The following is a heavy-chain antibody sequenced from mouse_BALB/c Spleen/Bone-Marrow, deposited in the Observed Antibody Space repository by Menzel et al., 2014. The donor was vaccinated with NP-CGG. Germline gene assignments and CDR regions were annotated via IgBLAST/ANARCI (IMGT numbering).Heavy chain of an antibody. CDR3: ESRGEYFDV. V-gene: IGHV1-31*01. CDR1: GYSFTDYY. CDR2: IYPYNGVS. J-gene: IGHJ1*01. Sequence: EVQGVESGPELVKPGASVKISCKASGYSFTDYYMHWVKQSHGNSLDWIGYIYPYNGVSSYNQKFKGKATLTVDKSSSTAYMELRSLTSDDSAVYYCESRGEYFDVWGAGTTVTVSS.